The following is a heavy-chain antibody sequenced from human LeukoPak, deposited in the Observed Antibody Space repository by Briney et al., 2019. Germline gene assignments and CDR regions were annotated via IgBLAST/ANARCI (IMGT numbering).Heavy chain of an antibody. CDR3: ASGVAFDY. Sequence: GGSLRLSCAASGFTFSSYYLTWVRQAPGKGLEWVANIKQDGSEKYYVDSVKGRFTISRDNAKNSLYLQMNRLRVEDTALYYCASGVAFDYWGLGTLVTVSS. D-gene: IGHD2-21*01. J-gene: IGHJ4*02. CDR1: GFTFSSYY. V-gene: IGHV3-7*01. CDR2: IKQDGSEK.